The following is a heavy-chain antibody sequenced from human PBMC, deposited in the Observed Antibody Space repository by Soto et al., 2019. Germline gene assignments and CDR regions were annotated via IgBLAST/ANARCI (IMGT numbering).Heavy chain of an antibody. V-gene: IGHV4-31*03. Sequence: SETLSLTCTVSGGSITRGGYYWSWIRQHPGKGLEWIGYIYNSGTTYYNPSLKSRDTISVDTSKNQFSLKLTSVTAADTAVYYCARDPAPWGQGTLGTV. CDR1: GGSITRGGYY. CDR2: IYNSGTT. CDR3: ARDPAP. J-gene: IGHJ5*02.